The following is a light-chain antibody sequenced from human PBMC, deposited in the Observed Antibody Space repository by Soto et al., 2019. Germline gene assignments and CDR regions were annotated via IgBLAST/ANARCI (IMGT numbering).Light chain of an antibody. CDR3: QQYNKWPLIT. CDR1: QSVSSS. V-gene: IGKV3-15*01. J-gene: IGKJ5*01. CDR2: GAS. Sequence: IMMTQSPPTLSVSPGERATLSCMSSQSVSSSLAWYQQKPGQAPRLLIYGASTRATGTPARFSGSGSGTEFTLTISSIQSEDFAVYYCQQYNKWPLITFGQGTRLEIK.